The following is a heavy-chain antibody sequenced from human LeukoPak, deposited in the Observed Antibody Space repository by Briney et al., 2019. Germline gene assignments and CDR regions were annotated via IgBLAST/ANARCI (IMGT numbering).Heavy chain of an antibody. J-gene: IGHJ4*02. CDR1: GGSIRSGGYY. CDR3: ARLLYYYTYTEEN. V-gene: IGHV4-34*01. Sequence: PSETLSLTCTVSGGSIRSGGYYWSWIRQPPGKGLEWIGEINHSGSTNYNPSLKSRVTISVDTSKNQFSLKLSSVTAADTAVYYCARLLYYYTYTEENWGQGTLVTVSS. D-gene: IGHD3-10*01. CDR2: INHSGST.